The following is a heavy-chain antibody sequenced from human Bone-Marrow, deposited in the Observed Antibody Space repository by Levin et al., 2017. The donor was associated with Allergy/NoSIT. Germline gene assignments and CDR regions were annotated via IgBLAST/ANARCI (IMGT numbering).Heavy chain of an antibody. D-gene: IGHD6-19*01. CDR3: ARGYCSDTNCHAVSVVFDF. Sequence: GSLRLSCAVSGYSIGNGYYWGWIRQPPGKGLEWIGRISHSGSTYYNPSLKSRVTMSVDTSKNQFSLKLGSVTAADSPIHYRARGYCSDTNCHAVSVVFDFCGQGTLVTVSS. CDR1: GYSIGNGYY. J-gene: IGHJ4*02. CDR2: ISHSGST. V-gene: IGHV4-38-2*01.